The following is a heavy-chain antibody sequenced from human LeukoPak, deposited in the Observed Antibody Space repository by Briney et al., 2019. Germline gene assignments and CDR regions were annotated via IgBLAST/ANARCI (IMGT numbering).Heavy chain of an antibody. CDR3: ARGAHVRMYDSNHNCFDP. J-gene: IGHJ5*02. V-gene: IGHV1-46*01. Sequence: ASVKVSCKASGYTFTSYYIYWMRQAHRHGLDWMGIINPSGGRTNYAHKFQGRVPMTRDMSTSTVYMELSSLRSEDTAVYYCARGAHVRMYDSNHNCFDPWGQGTLVSVSS. D-gene: IGHD3-22*01. CDR2: INPSGGRT. CDR1: GYTFTSYY.